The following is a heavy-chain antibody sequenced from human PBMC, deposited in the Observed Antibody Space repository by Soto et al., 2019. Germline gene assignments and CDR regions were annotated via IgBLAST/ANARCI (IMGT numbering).Heavy chain of an antibody. CDR3: ARDGGETTVTTWYYYYGMDV. CDR2: ISSSSSTI. V-gene: IGHV3-48*02. D-gene: IGHD4-4*01. J-gene: IGHJ6*02. Sequence: RGSLRHSRGGSGFTLRSYSINLVRQAPGKGLGGVSYISSSSSTIYYADSVKGRFTISRDNAKNSLYLQMNSLRDEDTAVYYCARDGGETTVTTWYYYYGMDVWGQGTTVTVSS. CDR1: GFTLRSYS.